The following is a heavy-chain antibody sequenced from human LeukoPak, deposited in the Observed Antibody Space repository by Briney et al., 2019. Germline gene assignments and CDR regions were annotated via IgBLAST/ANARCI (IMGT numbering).Heavy chain of an antibody. CDR1: GYTFASYD. V-gene: IGHV1-18*01. CDR3: ARVPGYSSGWYPIDY. CDR2: ISAYNGNT. Sequence: ASVTVSCTASGYTFASYDISWVRQAPGQGLECMGWISAYNGNTNYAQKFQGRVTMTTDTSTSTAYMELRSLRSDDTAVYYCARVPGYSSGWYPIDYWGQGTLVTVSS. D-gene: IGHD6-19*01. J-gene: IGHJ4*02.